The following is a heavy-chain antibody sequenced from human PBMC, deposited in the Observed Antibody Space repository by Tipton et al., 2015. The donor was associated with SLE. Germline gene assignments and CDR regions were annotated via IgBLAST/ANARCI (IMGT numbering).Heavy chain of an antibody. D-gene: IGHD1-26*01. CDR1: GYSISSGYY. CDR2: MFHSGNT. J-gene: IGHJ6*03. Sequence: LRLSCGVSGYSISSGYYWGWIRQPPGKGLEWIGSMFHSGNTYHNPSLKSRVTISIDTSKNQFSLRLSSVTAADTAVYYCARHLRDLLPHYMDVWGKGTTVTVSS. V-gene: IGHV4-38-2*01. CDR3: ARHLRDLLPHYMDV.